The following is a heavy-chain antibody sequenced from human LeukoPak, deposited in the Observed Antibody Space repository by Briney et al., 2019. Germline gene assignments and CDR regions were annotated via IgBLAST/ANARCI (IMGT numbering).Heavy chain of an antibody. V-gene: IGHV3-30*03. Sequence: GALRLSCAASGFTFSSYGMHWVRQAPGKGLEWVAAMSNDGSNKNYADSVKGRFTISRDNSKNTLYLQMNSLRVEDTAVYYCGMGMCGTNCFTPDYWGQGTLVTVSS. D-gene: IGHD2-2*02. CDR2: MSNDGSNK. CDR3: GMGMCGTNCFTPDY. J-gene: IGHJ4*02. CDR1: GFTFSSYG.